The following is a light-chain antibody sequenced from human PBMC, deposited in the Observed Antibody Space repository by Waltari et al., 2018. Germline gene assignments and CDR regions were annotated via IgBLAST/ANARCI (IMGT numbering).Light chain of an antibody. V-gene: IGLV3-1*01. Sequence: SYELTQPPSVSVSPGQTASITCSGDKLGNKYASWYQQKPGQSPVLVIYQDTKRPSGIPERFSGSNSGNTVTLTISGTQAMDEADYYCQAWDSSTAVVFGGGAKLTVL. CDR3: QAWDSSTAVV. CDR2: QDT. CDR1: KLGNKY. J-gene: IGLJ2*01.